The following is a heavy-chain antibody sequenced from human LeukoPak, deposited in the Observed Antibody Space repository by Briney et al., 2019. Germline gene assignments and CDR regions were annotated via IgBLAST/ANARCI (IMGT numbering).Heavy chain of an antibody. D-gene: IGHD1-26*01. J-gene: IGHJ6*02. CDR2: IYYSGST. CDR3: ARDAYSGIQYGMDV. Sequence: RASETLSLTCTVSGGSISSGGYYWSWIRQHPGKGLEWIGYIYYSGSTYYNPSLKSRVTISVDTSKNQFSLKLSSVTAADTAVYYCARDAYSGIQYGMDVWGQGTTVTVSS. V-gene: IGHV4-31*03. CDR1: GGSISSGGYY.